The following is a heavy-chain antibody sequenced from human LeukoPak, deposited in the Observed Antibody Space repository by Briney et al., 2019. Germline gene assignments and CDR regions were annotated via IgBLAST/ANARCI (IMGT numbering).Heavy chain of an antibody. CDR2: IYTSGST. CDR1: GGSISSYS. J-gene: IGHJ6*02. CDR3: ARDYGYGGTMTYYYYGMDV. V-gene: IGHV4-4*07. D-gene: IGHD4-23*01. Sequence: SETLSLACTVAGGSISSYSWSWVRQPAGGGLEWIGRIYTSGSTNYNPSLESRVTMSVDTSKNQFSLKLSSVTAADTAVYYCARDYGYGGTMTYYYYGMDVWGQGTTVTVSS.